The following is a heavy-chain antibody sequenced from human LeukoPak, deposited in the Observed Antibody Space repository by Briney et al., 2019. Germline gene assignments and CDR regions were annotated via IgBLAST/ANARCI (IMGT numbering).Heavy chain of an antibody. Sequence: GGSLRLSCAASGFTFSSYAMSWVRQAPGKGLEWVSVISGSGSTTYYADSVKGRFTISRDNSKNTLYLQMNSLRAEDTAVYYCAKGTSALAVAGTFDYWGQGTLVTVSS. D-gene: IGHD6-19*01. CDR3: AKGTSALAVAGTFDY. CDR1: GFTFSSYA. CDR2: ISGSGSTT. J-gene: IGHJ4*02. V-gene: IGHV3-23*01.